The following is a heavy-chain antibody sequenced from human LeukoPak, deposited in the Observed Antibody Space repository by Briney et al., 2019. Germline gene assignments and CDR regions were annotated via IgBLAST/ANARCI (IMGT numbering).Heavy chain of an antibody. CDR2: IYYSGNT. D-gene: IGHD2-15*01. J-gene: IGHJ4*02. Sequence: SETLSLTCIVSGGSISSSSYYWGWIRQSPGKGLEWIASIYYSGNTYYNPSLRSRVTMSVDTSQDQFSLSLSSVTAADTAVYYCARDGRVVGVGYWGQGTLVTVSS. CDR3: ARDGRVVGVGY. CDR1: GGSISSSSYY. V-gene: IGHV4-39*02.